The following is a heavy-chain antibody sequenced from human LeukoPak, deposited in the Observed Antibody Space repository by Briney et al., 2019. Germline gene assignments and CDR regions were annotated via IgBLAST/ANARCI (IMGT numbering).Heavy chain of an antibody. CDR1: GGSINTYF. D-gene: IGHD2-8*01. J-gene: IGHJ4*02. Sequence: NSSETLSLTCTVSGGSINTYFWSWVRQPPGKGLEWIGYIHYSGMTDSNPSLKSRISISVDTSNNQFFLKLSSVTAADTAVYFCARLTYKYAHADYWGQGTLVTVSS. CDR3: ARLTYKYAHADY. V-gene: IGHV4-59*08. CDR2: IHYSGMT.